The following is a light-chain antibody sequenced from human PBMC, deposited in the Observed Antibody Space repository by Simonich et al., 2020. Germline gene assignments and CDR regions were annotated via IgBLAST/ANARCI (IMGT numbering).Light chain of an antibody. V-gene: IGKV3-15*01. J-gene: IGKJ3*01. Sequence: EIVMTQSPATLSVSPGERAPLSCRASQSVSSNLAWYQQKPGQAPSLLIYGASTRATGIPARFSGSGSGTEFTLTISSLQSEDFAVYYCQQRSNWPPFTFGPGTKVDIK. CDR3: QQRSNWPPFT. CDR1: QSVSSN. CDR2: GAS.